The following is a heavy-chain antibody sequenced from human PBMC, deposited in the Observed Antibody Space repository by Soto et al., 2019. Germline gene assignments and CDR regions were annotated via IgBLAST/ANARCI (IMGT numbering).Heavy chain of an antibody. CDR1: GDTFTSFD. D-gene: IGHD3-22*01. J-gene: IGHJ4*02. CDR3: ATGSKDYYYSTGYIVDL. V-gene: IGHV1-8*01. Sequence: ASVKVSCKASGDTFTSFDINWVRQATGQGLEWMGWMSPNTGNTGYAQKFQGRVTMTTNTSITTAYMELSSLTSEDTAVYYCATGSKDYYYSTGYIVDLWSQGPWVTVYS. CDR2: MSPNTGNT.